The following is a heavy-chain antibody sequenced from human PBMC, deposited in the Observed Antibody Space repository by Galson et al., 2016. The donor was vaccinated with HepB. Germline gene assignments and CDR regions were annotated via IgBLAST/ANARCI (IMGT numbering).Heavy chain of an antibody. J-gene: IGHJ6*03. CDR3: ARISHKYYYYYMDV. CDR1: GYSFSSYG. V-gene: IGHV1-18*04. CDR2: TSGYSGST. Sequence: SVKVSCKASGYSFSSYGISWVRQAPRQGLEWMGWTSGYSGSTDYAQKIRGRVTMSRDTSTSTAYMELRSLRSDDTAVYYCARISHKYYYYYMDVWGKGTPVTVS.